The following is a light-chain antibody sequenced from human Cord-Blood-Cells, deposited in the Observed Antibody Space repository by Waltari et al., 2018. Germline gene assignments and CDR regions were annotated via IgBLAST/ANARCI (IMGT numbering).Light chain of an antibody. Sequence: EIVLKQSPATLPLSPGERATLSCRASQSVSSYLAWYQQKPGQAPRLLIYDASNRATGIPARFSGSGSGTDFTLTISSLEPEDFAVYYCQQRSNWPPYTFGQGTKLEIK. J-gene: IGKJ2*01. CDR1: QSVSSY. V-gene: IGKV3-11*01. CDR3: QQRSNWPPYT. CDR2: DAS.